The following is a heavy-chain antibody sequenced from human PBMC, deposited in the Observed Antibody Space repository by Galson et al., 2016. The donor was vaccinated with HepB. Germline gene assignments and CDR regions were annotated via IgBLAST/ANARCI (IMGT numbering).Heavy chain of an antibody. CDR2: VYYSGTT. J-gene: IGHJ4*02. CDR1: GVSISSASYF. CDR3: ASLRDGYNLNF. D-gene: IGHD5-24*01. V-gene: IGHV4-39*01. Sequence: ETLSPTCTVSGVSISSASYFWGWIRQPPGRGLEWLGSVYYSGTTYYNPSLTSRDTISAGTSKNQFSLKFTSVTAADTAVYYCASLRDGYNLNFWGQGPLVTVSS.